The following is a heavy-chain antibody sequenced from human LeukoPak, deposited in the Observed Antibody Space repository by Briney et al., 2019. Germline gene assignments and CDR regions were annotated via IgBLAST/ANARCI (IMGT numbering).Heavy chain of an antibody. CDR2: ISTSGSA. D-gene: IGHD2/OR15-2a*01. J-gene: IGHJ4*02. Sequence: KPSETLSLTCTVSGGSFSTSYWSWIRQPPGKGLEWIGYISTSGSANYNPSLKSRVTISADTSKNQLSLNLSSVTAADSAVYYCARPAPSSRGDFDSWGQGTLVTVSA. CDR3: ARPAPSSRGDFDS. CDR1: GGSFSTSY. V-gene: IGHV4-4*09.